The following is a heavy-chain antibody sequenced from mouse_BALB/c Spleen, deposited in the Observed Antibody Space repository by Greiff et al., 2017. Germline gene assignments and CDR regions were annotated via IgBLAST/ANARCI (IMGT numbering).Heavy chain of an antibody. CDR2: ISDGGSYT. J-gene: IGHJ4*01. CDR3: ARDLITTTNYYAMDY. V-gene: IGHV5-4*02. D-gene: IGHD1-2*01. Sequence: DVQLVESGGGLVKPGGSLKLSCAASGFTFSDYYMYWVRQTPEKRLEWVATISDGGSYTYYPDSVKGRYTISRDNAKNNLYLQMSSLKSEDTAMYYCARDLITTTNYYAMDYWGQGTSVTVSS. CDR1: GFTFSDYY.